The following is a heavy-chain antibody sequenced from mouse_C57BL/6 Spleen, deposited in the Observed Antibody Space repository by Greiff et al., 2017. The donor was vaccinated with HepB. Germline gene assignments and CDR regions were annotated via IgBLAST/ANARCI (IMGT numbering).Heavy chain of an antibody. CDR3: ARGDYYGSSYGDYFDY. D-gene: IGHD1-1*01. CDR2: INPSNGGT. V-gene: IGHV1-53*01. CDR1: GYTFTSYW. J-gene: IGHJ2*01. Sequence: QVQLQQPGTELVKPGASVKLSCKASGYTFTSYWMHWVKQRPGQGLEWIGNINPSNGGTNYNEKFKSKATLTVDKSSSTAYMQLSSLTSEDSAVYYCARGDYYGSSYGDYFDYWGQGTTLTVSS.